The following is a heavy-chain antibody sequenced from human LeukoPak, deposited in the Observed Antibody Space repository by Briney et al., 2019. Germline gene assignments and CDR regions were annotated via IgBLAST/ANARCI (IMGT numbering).Heavy chain of an antibody. Sequence: PSETLSLTCTVSDGSLSSYYWSWILQPPGKGLEYVGYISYTGSTNYNPSLKSRVTISVDTSRTQFSLKLSSVTAADTAIYYCARLYYYDSSGSYYTFDYWGQGTLVTVSS. CDR2: ISYTGST. D-gene: IGHD3-22*01. V-gene: IGHV4-59*08. CDR1: DGSLSSYY. J-gene: IGHJ4*02. CDR3: ARLYYYDSSGSYYTFDY.